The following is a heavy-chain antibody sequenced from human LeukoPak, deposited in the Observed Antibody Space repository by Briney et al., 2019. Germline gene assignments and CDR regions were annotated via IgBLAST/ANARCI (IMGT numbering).Heavy chain of an antibody. CDR1: GFTVSRSY. CDR2: IYSGGTT. V-gene: IGHV3-53*05. Sequence: GSLRLSCAASGFTVSRSYMIWARQAPGKGLEWVSVIYSGGTTCYADSVKGRFTISRDNSKNTLYLQMNSLRAEDTAVYYCAKSSPPPLRYWGQGTLVTVSS. J-gene: IGHJ4*02. CDR3: AKSSPPPLRY.